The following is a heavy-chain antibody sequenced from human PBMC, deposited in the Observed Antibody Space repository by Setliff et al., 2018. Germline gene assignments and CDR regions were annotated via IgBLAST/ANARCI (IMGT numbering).Heavy chain of an antibody. D-gene: IGHD2-15*01. CDR2: ISSSSGTI. CDR3: ARTCSGSGCYAGLES. V-gene: IGHV3-48*04. CDR1: GFTFSDYN. Sequence: QPGGSLRLSCAASGFTFSDYNMNWVRQAPGKGLEWLSYISSSSGTIFYADSVKGRFTISRDNAENSLYLQMNSLRPEDTAVYYCARTCSGSGCYAGLESWGQGTPVTVSS. J-gene: IGHJ4*02.